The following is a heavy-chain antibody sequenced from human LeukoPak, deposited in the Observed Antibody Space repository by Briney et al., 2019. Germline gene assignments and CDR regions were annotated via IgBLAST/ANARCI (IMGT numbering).Heavy chain of an antibody. D-gene: IGHD2-2*01. V-gene: IGHV4-59*08. Sequence: SETLSLTCTVSGDSISSSYWSWIRQSPGKGLEWIGYFYDTVSTKYNPSLKRRVIISTDKSKNQLSLKLNSVTAADTAVYYCERHGAFFTRGSCSNRNCYVDGLQTWGQGIVVSVSS. CDR3: ERHGAFFTRGSCSNRNCYVDGLQT. CDR2: FYDTVST. CDR1: GDSISSSY. J-gene: IGHJ3*01.